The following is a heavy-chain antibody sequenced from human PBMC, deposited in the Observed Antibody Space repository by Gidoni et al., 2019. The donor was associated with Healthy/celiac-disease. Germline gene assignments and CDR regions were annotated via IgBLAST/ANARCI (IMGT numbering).Heavy chain of an antibody. CDR3: AVLVGYCSSTSCSRTETYFDY. CDR1: GCSFPSCW. J-gene: IGHJ4*02. Sequence: DVQLVQSGAEVKKPGESLRISCKGSGCSFPSCWISWVRQMPGKGLEWMGRIDPSDSYTNYSPSFQGHVTISADKSISTAYLQWSSLKASDTAMYYCAVLVGYCSSTSCSRTETYFDYWGQGTLVTVSS. D-gene: IGHD2-2*01. CDR2: IDPSDSYT. V-gene: IGHV5-10-1*01.